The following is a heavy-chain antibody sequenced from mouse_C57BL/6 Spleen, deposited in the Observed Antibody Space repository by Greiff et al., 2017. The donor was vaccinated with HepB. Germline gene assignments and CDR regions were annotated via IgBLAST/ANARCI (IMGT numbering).Heavy chain of an antibody. D-gene: IGHD2-4*01. CDR1: GFSLTSYG. CDR3: AKGIYYDLWYFDV. V-gene: IGHV2-5*01. CDR2: IWRGGST. Sequence: QVQLQQSGPGLVQPSQSLSITCTVSGFSLTSYGVHWVRQSPGKGLEWLGVIWRGGSTDYNAAFMSRLSITKDNSKSQVFFKMNSLQADDTAIYYCAKGIYYDLWYFDVWGTGTTVTVSS. J-gene: IGHJ1*03.